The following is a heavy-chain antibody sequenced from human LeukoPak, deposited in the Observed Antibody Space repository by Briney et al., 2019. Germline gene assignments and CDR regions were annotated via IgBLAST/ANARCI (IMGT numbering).Heavy chain of an antibody. J-gene: IGHJ4*02. CDR2: IIPILGTA. Sequence: SVKVSCKASGGTFSSYAISWVRQAPGQGLGWMGRIIPILGTANYAQKFQGRVTITTDESTSTAYMELSSLRSEDTAVYYCARDMAVQQPPINYFDYWGQGTLVTVSS. D-gene: IGHD6-13*01. CDR3: ARDMAVQQPPINYFDY. CDR1: GGTFSSYA. V-gene: IGHV1-69*11.